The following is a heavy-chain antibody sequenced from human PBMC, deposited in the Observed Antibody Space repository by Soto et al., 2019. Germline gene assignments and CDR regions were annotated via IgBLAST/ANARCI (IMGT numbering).Heavy chain of an antibody. CDR1: GGTFSSYA. CDR3: ARDWTMRFGELLSLSYNWFDP. V-gene: IGHV1-69*13. CDR2: IIPIFGTA. J-gene: IGHJ5*02. Sequence: SVKVSCKASGGTFSSYAISWVRQAPGQGLEWMGGIIPIFGTANYAQKFQGRVTITADESTSTAYMELSSLRSEDTAVYYCARDWTMRFGELLSLSYNWFDPWGQGTLVTVSS. D-gene: IGHD3-10*01.